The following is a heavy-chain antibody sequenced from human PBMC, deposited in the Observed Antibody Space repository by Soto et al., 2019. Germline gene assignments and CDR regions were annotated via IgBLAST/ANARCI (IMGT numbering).Heavy chain of an antibody. CDR3: GHKPGYTSGMYYFDY. CDR1: GFSLTTPGVG. V-gene: IGHV2-5*02. J-gene: IGHJ4*01. D-gene: IGHD5-18*01. Sequence: SGPTLVNPTQTLTLTCTFAGFSLTTPGVGVGWIRKTPGKALEWLALIYWDEDKRYSPSLKSRLSITKDTSKNQVVLTMTNMGPVDTGTYYCGHKPGYTSGMYYFDYRGHGTLVTVSS. CDR2: IYWDEDK.